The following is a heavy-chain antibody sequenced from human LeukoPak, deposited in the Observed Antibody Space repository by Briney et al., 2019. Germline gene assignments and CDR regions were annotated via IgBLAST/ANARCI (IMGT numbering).Heavy chain of an antibody. V-gene: IGHV1-2*02. CDR1: GYTFTGYY. CDR2: INPNSGGT. Sequence: GASVKVSCKASGYTFTGYYMHWVRQAPGQGLEWMGWINPNSGGTNYAQKFQGRVTMTRDTSISTAYMELSRLRSDDTAVYYCARDKLGTFYLLDYWGQGTLVTVSS. J-gene: IGHJ4*02. D-gene: IGHD2/OR15-2a*01. CDR3: ARDKLGTFYLLDY.